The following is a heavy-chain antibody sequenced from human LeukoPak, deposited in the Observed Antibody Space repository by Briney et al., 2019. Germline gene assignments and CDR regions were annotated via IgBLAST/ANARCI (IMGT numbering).Heavy chain of an antibody. CDR1: GFTVSSNY. V-gene: IGHV3-66*01. Sequence: PGGSLRLSCADSGFTVSSNYMNWVRQAPGKGLEWVSVTYSGGTTNYADSVKGRFTISRDNSKNTLFLQMNSLRAEDTAVYYCARAWVSPYSDSSGYGYNDSWGQGTQVTVSS. CDR3: ARAWVSPYSDSSGYGYNDS. J-gene: IGHJ4*02. CDR2: TYSGGTT. D-gene: IGHD3-22*01.